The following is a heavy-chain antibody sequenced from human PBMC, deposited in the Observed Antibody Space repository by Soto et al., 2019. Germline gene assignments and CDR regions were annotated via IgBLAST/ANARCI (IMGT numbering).Heavy chain of an antibody. J-gene: IGHJ4*02. CDR1: GYTFTNHG. CDR3: ARDFYPLAYDFDY. V-gene: IGHV1-18*04. D-gene: IGHD4-17*01. CDR2: ISGYNANT. Sequence: QVQLVQSGPEVKKPGASVKVSCKASGYTFTNHGISWVRQAPGQGLEWVGWISGYNANTKYAQKFQGRVTMRTDTSTNTAYMELGSLRSDDTAVYYCARDFYPLAYDFDYWGQGTLVTVSS.